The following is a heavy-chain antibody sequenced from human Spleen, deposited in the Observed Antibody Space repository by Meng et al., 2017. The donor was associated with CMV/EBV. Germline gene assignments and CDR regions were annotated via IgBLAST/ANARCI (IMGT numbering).Heavy chain of an antibody. D-gene: IGHD3-22*01. CDR1: GYTFTTHG. Sequence: KASGYTFTTHGIAWVRQATGQGLEWMGWISTYNGNTLYTQKFQGRVTMTTDTSKTTAYMELRSLRSDDTAVYYCARDEDSSAFWFDPWGQGTLVTVSS. CDR2: ISTYNGNT. J-gene: IGHJ5*02. V-gene: IGHV1-18*01. CDR3: ARDEDSSAFWFDP.